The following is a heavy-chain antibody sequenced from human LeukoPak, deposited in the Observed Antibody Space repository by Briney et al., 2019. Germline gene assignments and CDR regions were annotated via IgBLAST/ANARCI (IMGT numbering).Heavy chain of an antibody. J-gene: IGHJ4*02. Sequence: GGSLRLSCAASGFTFSSYAMSWVRQAPGKGLEWVSAISGSGGSTYYADSVKGRFTISRDNAKNSLYLQINSLRAEDTAVYYCARDGVAPGIYFDYWGQGTLVTVSS. CDR3: ARDGVAPGIYFDY. CDR1: GFTFSSYA. D-gene: IGHD6-13*01. CDR2: ISGSGGST. V-gene: IGHV3-23*01.